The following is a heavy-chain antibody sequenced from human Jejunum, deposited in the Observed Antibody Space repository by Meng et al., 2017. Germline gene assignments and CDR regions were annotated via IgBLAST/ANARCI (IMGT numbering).Heavy chain of an antibody. J-gene: IGHJ3*01. CDR3: TRWTDSGNYFAFDL. D-gene: IGHD3-10*01. Sequence: QLRMRGSGPGPVKPSETLSLTCTVSGGSISSSSDYWGWIRQPPGKGLEWVGSMCYNGRINYNPSLKSRLTISLDMSKKEFSLRLSSVTAADTAVYYCTRWTDSGNYFAFDLWAQGTMVTVSS. V-gene: IGHV4-39*07. CDR1: GGSISSSSDY. CDR2: MCYNGRI.